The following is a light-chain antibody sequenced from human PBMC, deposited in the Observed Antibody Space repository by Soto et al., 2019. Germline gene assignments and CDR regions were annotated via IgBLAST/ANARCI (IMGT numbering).Light chain of an antibody. CDR1: QTVTSNY. CDR2: GAS. CDR3: QQYGTSPLT. Sequence: EIVLTQSPSTLSLSPGERATLSCRASQTVTSNYLAWYQQKPGQAPRLLIYGASSRATGTPDRFSGSGSGTDFTLTISRLEPEDFAVYSCQQYGTSPLTFGGGAKVEIK. J-gene: IGKJ4*01. V-gene: IGKV3-20*01.